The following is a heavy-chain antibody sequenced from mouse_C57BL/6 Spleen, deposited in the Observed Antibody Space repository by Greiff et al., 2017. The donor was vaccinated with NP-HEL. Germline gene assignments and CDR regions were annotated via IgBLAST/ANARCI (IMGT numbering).Heavy chain of an antibody. CDR1: GYTFTDYY. CDR3: ARIYGHYWYFDV. J-gene: IGHJ1*03. D-gene: IGHD1-1*01. V-gene: IGHV1-26*01. Sequence: EVQLQQSGPELVKPGASVKISCKASGYTFTDYYMNWVKQSHGKSLEWIGDINPNNGGTSYNQKFKGKATLTVDKSSSTAYMELRSLTSEDSAVYYCARIYGHYWYFDVWGTGTTVTVSS. CDR2: INPNNGGT.